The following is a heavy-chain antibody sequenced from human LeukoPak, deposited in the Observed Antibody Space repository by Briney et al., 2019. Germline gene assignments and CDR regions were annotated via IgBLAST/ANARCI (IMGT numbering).Heavy chain of an antibody. CDR1: GYTFAGYY. CDR2: INTNTGSP. J-gene: IGHJ4*02. Sequence: ASVKVSCKASGYTFAGYYMHWVRQAPGQGLEWMGWINTNTGSPTYAQGFTGRFVFSLDTSVSTAYLQIGSLKTEDTAVYYCARDRTLFDYWGQGTLVTVSS. CDR3: ARDRTLFDY. D-gene: IGHD1-14*01. V-gene: IGHV7-4-1*01.